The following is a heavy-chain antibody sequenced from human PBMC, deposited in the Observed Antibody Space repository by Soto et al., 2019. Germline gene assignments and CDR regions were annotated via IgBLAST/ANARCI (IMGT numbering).Heavy chain of an antibody. J-gene: IGHJ4*02. CDR3: SRGLNRSGGASGY. V-gene: IGHV4-34*01. Sequence: PSETLSVTCAVEGGYFSGYYWSWIRQPPGKGLEWIGEINHSGSTYYNPSLKSRVTISVDTSKNQFSLKLTSVTAADTAMYYCSRGLNRSGGASGYWGQGTLVTVSS. D-gene: IGHD2-15*01. CDR2: INHSGST. CDR1: GGYFSGYY.